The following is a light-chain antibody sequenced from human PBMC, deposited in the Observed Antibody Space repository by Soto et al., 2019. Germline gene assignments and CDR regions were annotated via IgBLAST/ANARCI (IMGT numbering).Light chain of an antibody. J-gene: IGLJ1*01. V-gene: IGLV2-23*02. Sequence: QSALTQPASVSGSPGQSITISCTGTSSDVGSYNHVSWYQQHPGKAPKLMIYGVNKRPSGVSNRFSGSKSGNTASLTISGLHDEDEDDYYCCSYAGISTFYVFGTGTKLTV. CDR2: GVN. CDR3: CSYAGISTFYV. CDR1: SSDVGSYNH.